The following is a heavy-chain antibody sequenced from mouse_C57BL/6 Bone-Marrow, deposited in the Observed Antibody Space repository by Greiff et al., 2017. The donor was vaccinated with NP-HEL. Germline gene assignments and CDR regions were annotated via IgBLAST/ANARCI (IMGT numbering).Heavy chain of an antibody. CDR1: GYTFTSYW. Sequence: QVQLQQPGAELVMPGASVKLSCKASGYTFTSYWMHWVKQRPGQGLEWIGEIDPSDSYTNYNQKFKGKSTLTVDKSSSTAYMQRSSLTSEDSAVYYCASDYYGSSYWYFDVWGTGTTVTVSS. J-gene: IGHJ1*03. V-gene: IGHV1-69*01. CDR2: IDPSDSYT. D-gene: IGHD1-1*01. CDR3: ASDYYGSSYWYFDV.